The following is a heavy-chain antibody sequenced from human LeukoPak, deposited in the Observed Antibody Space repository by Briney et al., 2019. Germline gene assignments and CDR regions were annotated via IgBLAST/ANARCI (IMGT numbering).Heavy chain of an antibody. CDR3: AREYNWRRKLLWFGELRNYDDAFDI. J-gene: IGHJ3*02. Sequence: PSETLSLTCTVSGYSISSDYYWGWIRQPPGKGLEWIGSIYHSGSTYYNPSLKSRVTMSVDTSKNQFSLKLSSVTAADTVVYYCAREYNWRRKLLWFGELRNYDDAFDIWGQGTMVTVSS. CDR1: GYSISSDYY. V-gene: IGHV4-38-2*02. CDR2: IYHSGST. D-gene: IGHD3-10*01.